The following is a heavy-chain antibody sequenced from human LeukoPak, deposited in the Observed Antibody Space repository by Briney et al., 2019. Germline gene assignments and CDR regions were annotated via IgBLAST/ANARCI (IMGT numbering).Heavy chain of an antibody. V-gene: IGHV3-23*01. Sequence: GGSLRLSCAASRFTFSSYAMSWVRQAPGGGLEWVSAISGSGGSTYYADPVRGGFTISEDTSKNTLHLQISRLRAEDTAVYYCAKDHSSSGSCVYFYYWGRQTMVTVAS. CDR2: ISGSGGST. CDR1: RFTFSSYA. D-gene: IGHD3-10*01. J-gene: IGHJ4*02. CDR3: AKDHSSSGSCVYFYY.